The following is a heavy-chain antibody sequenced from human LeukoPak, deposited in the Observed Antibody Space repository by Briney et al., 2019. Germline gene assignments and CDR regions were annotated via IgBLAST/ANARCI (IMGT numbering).Heavy chain of an antibody. CDR1: GFTFSSYS. CDR3: ARDRSRLSSSSNFDY. V-gene: IGHV3-21*01. J-gene: IGHJ4*02. CDR2: ISSSSSYI. D-gene: IGHD6-6*01. Sequence: GGSLRLSCAASGFTFSSYSMNWVRQAPGKGLEWVSSISSSSSYIYYADSVKGRFTISGDNAKNSLYLQMNSLRAEDTAVYYCARDRSRLSSSSNFDYWGQGTLVTVSS.